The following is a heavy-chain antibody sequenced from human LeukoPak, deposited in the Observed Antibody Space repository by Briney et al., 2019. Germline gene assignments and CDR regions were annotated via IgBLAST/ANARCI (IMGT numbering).Heavy chain of an antibody. V-gene: IGHV3-21*01. CDR1: GFTFSSYS. D-gene: IGHD3-9*01. Sequence: GGSLRLSCAASGFTFSSYSMNWVRQAPGKGLEWVSSISSSSSYIYYADSVKGRFTISRDNAKNSLYLQMNSLRAEDTAVYYCARNWIRYFDWSYYFDYWGQGTLVTVSS. CDR3: ARNWIRYFDWSYYFDY. CDR2: ISSSSSYI. J-gene: IGHJ4*02.